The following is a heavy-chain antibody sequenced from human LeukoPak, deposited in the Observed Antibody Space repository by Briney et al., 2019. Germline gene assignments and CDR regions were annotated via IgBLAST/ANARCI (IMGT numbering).Heavy chain of an antibody. CDR1: GGTFSSYA. CDR2: IIPIFGTA. Sequence: EASVKVSCKASGGTFSSYAISWVRQAPGQGLEWMGGIIPIFGTANYAQKFQGRVTITADKSTSTAYMELSSLRSEDTAVYYCARSPGKWFGELFVPNWFDPWGQGTLVTVSS. V-gene: IGHV1-69*06. D-gene: IGHD3-10*01. CDR3: ARSPGKWFGELFVPNWFDP. J-gene: IGHJ5*02.